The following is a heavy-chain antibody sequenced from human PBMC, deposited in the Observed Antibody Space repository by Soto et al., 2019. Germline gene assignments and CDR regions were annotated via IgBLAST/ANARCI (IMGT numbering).Heavy chain of an antibody. CDR1: GFILSSCS. CDR2: ISGSSSAI. D-gene: IGHD1-26*01. CDR3: TRDIYYSGSYSLDY. V-gene: IGHV3-48*02. Sequence: EVQLVESGGGLVQPGGSLRLSCAASGFILSSCSMNWVRQAPGKGLEWVSYISGSSSAIYYADSVKGRFTISRDNAKNSLYLQMNSLRDEDTAVYYCTRDIYYSGSYSLDYWGQGTLVTVSS. J-gene: IGHJ4*02.